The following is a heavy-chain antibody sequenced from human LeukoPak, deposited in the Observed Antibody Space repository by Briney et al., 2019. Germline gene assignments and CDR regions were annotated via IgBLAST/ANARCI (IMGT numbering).Heavy chain of an antibody. Sequence: PGGSLRLSCAASGFTFSTYTMTWVRQAPGKGLEWVSGIGGSAGSTFYTDSVKGRFTISRDNSKNTLYLQMNSLRAEDTAVYYCAKGGRGARHFDYWGQGTLVTVS. J-gene: IGHJ4*02. CDR1: GFTFSTYT. V-gene: IGHV3-23*01. CDR2: IGGSAGST. CDR3: AKGGRGARHFDY. D-gene: IGHD3-10*01.